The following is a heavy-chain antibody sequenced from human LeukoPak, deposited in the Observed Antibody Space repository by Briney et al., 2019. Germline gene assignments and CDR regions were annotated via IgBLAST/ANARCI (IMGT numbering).Heavy chain of an antibody. V-gene: IGHV3-30-3*01. CDR2: ISYDGSNK. CDR1: GFTFSSYA. Sequence: GGSLRLSCAASGFTFSSYAMHWVRQAPGKGLEWVAVISYDGSNKYYADSVKGRFTISRDNSKNTLFLQMNSLRAEDTAVYYCAGSPGGWYYFHYWGQGTLVTVSS. J-gene: IGHJ4*02. D-gene: IGHD2-15*01. CDR3: AGSPGGWYYFHY.